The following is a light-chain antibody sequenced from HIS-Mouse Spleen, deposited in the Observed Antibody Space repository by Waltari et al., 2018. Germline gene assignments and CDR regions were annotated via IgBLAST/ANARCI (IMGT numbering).Light chain of an antibody. V-gene: IGLV1-47*01. Sequence: QSVLTQPPSASGTPGQRVTISCSGSSSNIGSNYVYGYQQLPGTAPKLLIYRNNQRPSGVPDRFSGSKSGTSASLAISGLQSEDEADYYCAAWDDSLSGWVFGGGTKLTVL. CDR1: SSNIGSNY. J-gene: IGLJ3*02. CDR2: RNN. CDR3: AAWDDSLSGWV.